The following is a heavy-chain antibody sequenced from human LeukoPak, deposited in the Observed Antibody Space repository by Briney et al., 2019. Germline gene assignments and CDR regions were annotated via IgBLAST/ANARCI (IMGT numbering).Heavy chain of an antibody. CDR2: ISYDGSYK. D-gene: IGHD3-9*01. CDR1: EFTFSTYG. J-gene: IGHJ4*02. CDR3: ANVRYFDWYYFDH. Sequence: GGSLRLSCAASEFTFSTYGMHWVRQAPGKGLEWVAVISYDGSYKFYADSVKGRFTISRDNSKSTLYLQMNSLRAEDTAVYYCANVRYFDWYYFDHWGQGALVTVSS. V-gene: IGHV3-30*18.